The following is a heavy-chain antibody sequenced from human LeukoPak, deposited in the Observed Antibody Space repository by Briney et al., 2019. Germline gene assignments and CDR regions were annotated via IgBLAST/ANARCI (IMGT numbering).Heavy chain of an antibody. D-gene: IGHD2-15*01. CDR3: ARERGYCSGGSCYEGDYFDY. CDR1: GGSISSGGYY. J-gene: IGHJ4*02. V-gene: IGHV4-61*02. CDR2: IYTSGST. Sequence: SETLSLTCTVSGGSISSGGYYWSWIRQPAGKGLEWIGRIYTSGSTNYNPSLKSRVTMSVDTSKNQFSLRLSSVTAADTAVYYCARERGYCSGGSCYEGDYFDYWGQGTLVTVSS.